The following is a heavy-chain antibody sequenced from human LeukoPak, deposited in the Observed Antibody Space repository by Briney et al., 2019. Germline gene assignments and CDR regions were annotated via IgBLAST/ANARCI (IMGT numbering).Heavy chain of an antibody. D-gene: IGHD3-16*02. J-gene: IGHJ4*02. CDR1: GFTVSSNY. CDR3: ARVKEEITFGGVIAYYFDY. CDR2: IYSGGST. Sequence: PGGSLRLSCAASGFTVSSNYMSWVRQAPGKGLEWVSVIYSGGSTYYADSVKGRFTISRDNSKNTLYLQMNSLRAEDTAVYYCARVKEEITFGGVIAYYFDYWGQGTQVTISS. V-gene: IGHV3-66*01.